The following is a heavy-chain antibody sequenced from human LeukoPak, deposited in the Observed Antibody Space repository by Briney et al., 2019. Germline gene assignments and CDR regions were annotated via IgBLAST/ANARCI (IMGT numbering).Heavy chain of an antibody. Sequence: PSETLSLTCAVYGGSFSDYSWTWIRQPPGKGLEWIGEVNQSGGTNHNPSLMSRVIMSVDTSKNQNSLKVSSVTAADTVFSYCPKVGSTFSITAWSRPGLGAYPTKYYYYMDVGGKGPRSPSR. CDR1: GGSFSDYS. V-gene: IGHV4-34*01. J-gene: IGHJ6*03. CDR3: PKVGSTFSITAWSRPGLGAYPTKYYYYMDV. CDR2: VNQSGGT. D-gene: IGHD1-14*01.